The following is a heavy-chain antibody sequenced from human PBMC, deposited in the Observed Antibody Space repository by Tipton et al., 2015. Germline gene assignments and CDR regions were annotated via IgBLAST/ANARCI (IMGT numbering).Heavy chain of an antibody. Sequence: LSLTCTVSGASITSSNYYWAWIRQPPGKGLEWIGSISYSGSTYYNPSLKSRVTISVDTSKTQFSLKLTSVTAADTAVYYCACQDYDSLTRDYQTVDYWGQGTLVTVSS. CDR2: ISYSGST. CDR1: GASITSSNYY. J-gene: IGHJ4*02. V-gene: IGHV4-39*01. D-gene: IGHD3-9*01. CDR3: ACQDYDSLTRDYQTVDY.